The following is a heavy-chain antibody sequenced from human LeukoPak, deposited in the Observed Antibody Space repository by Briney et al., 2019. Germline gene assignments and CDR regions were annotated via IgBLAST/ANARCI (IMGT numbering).Heavy chain of an antibody. CDR1: GFTFSSYA. CDR3: ANEGSGWYGAFDI. D-gene: IGHD6-19*01. Sequence: GGSLRLSCAASGFTFSSYAMSWVRQAPGKGLEWVSAISGSGGSTYYADSVKGRFTISRDNSKNTLYLQMNSRRAEDTAVYYCANEGSGWYGAFDIWGQGTMVTVSS. CDR2: ISGSGGST. J-gene: IGHJ3*02. V-gene: IGHV3-23*01.